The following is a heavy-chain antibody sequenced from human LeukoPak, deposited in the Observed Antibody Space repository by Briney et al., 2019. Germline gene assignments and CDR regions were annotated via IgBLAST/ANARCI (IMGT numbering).Heavy chain of an antibody. Sequence: SETLSLTCTVSGASISSGDYHWTWIRQPPGKGLEWIGFISDSGIPYYNPSLKSRLTISLDTSKNQFSLRLYSLTAADTAVYYCARDRGYNYGPFDFWGQGNLVTVSS. CDR2: ISDSGIP. CDR1: GASISSGDYH. J-gene: IGHJ4*02. CDR3: ARDRGYNYGPFDF. V-gene: IGHV4-30-4*01. D-gene: IGHD5-18*01.